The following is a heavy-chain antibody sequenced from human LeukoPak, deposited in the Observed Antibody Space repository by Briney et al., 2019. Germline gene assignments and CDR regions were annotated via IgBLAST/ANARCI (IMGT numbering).Heavy chain of an antibody. D-gene: IGHD3-22*01. J-gene: IGHJ4*02. V-gene: IGHV6-1*01. CDR3: ARGNRYYYDSSGYFPTTKFDY. Sequence: SQPLSLTCAISGDSVSSNSATWTWIRQSPSRGLEWLGRTFYSSKWYSDYALSVKSRITINPDTSKNQFSLQLNSVTPEDTAVYYCARGNRYYYDSSGYFPTTKFDYWGQGTLVTVSS. CDR1: GDSVSSNSAT. CDR2: TFYSSKWYS.